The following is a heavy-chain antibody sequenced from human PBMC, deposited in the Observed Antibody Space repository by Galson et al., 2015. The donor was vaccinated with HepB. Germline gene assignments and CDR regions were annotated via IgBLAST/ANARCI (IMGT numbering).Heavy chain of an antibody. CDR1: GVTFSDYY. J-gene: IGHJ5*02. V-gene: IGHV3-11*01. Sequence: SLRLSCAASGVTFSDYYMSWIRQAPGKGLEWVSFISSSGSTKYCADSVKGRFTISRDNAKNSLYLQMNSLRAEDTAVYYCARSPLRWFDPWGQGTLVIVSS. CDR2: ISSSGSTK. CDR3: ARSPLRWFDP. D-gene: IGHD3-16*01.